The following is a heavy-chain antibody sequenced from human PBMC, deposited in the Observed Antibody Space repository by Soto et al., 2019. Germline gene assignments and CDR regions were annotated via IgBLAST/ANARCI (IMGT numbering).Heavy chain of an antibody. CDR3: AKDLINYYDSSGLGYFDY. CDR2: ISGSGGST. D-gene: IGHD3-22*01. CDR1: GFTFSSYA. V-gene: IGHV3-23*01. Sequence: EVQLLESGGGLVQPGGSLRLSCAASGFTFSSYAMSWVRQAPGKGLEWVSAISGSGGSTYYADSVKGRFTISRDNSKNTLYRQMNSLRAEDTAVYYCAKDLINYYDSSGLGYFDYWGQGTLVTVSS. J-gene: IGHJ4*02.